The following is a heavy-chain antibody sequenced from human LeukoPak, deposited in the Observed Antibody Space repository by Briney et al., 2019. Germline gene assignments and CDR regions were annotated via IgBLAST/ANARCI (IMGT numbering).Heavy chain of an antibody. Sequence: GASVKVSCKASGYTFTSYGISWVRQAPGQGLEWMGWISAYNGNTNYAQKLQGRVTMTTDTSTSTAYMELRSLRSDDTAVYYCARGRYSGYDHRPFDYWGQGTLVTVSS. CDR3: ARGRYSGYDHRPFDY. D-gene: IGHD5-12*01. CDR2: ISAYNGNT. V-gene: IGHV1-18*01. J-gene: IGHJ4*02. CDR1: GYTFTSYG.